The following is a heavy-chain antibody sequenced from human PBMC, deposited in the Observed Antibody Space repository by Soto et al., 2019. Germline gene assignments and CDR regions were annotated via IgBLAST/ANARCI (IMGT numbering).Heavy chain of an antibody. D-gene: IGHD3-22*01. CDR1: GYTFTSYG. CDR3: ARDWRLVVITTPFDY. J-gene: IGHJ4*02. CDR2: ISAYNGNT. Sequence: QVQLVQSGAEVKRPGASVKVSCKASGYTFTSYGISWVRQAPGQGLEWMGWISAYNGNTNYAQKLQGRVTMTTDTSTSTAYMELRSLRSDDTAVYYCARDWRLVVITTPFDYWGQGTLVTVSS. V-gene: IGHV1-18*04.